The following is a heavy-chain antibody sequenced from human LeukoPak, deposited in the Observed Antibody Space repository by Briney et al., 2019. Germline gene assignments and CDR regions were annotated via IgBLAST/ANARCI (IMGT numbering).Heavy chain of an antibody. J-gene: IGHJ6*02. D-gene: IGHD3-16*01. CDR1: GYTFTAYY. CDR3: ARQNPHVYTANYYGMDV. CDR2: INPNSGGT. V-gene: IGHV1-2*04. Sequence: ASVKVSCKASGYTFTAYYMHWVRQAPGQGLEWMGWINPNSGGTNYAQKFQGWVTMTRDTSISTAYMELSRLRSDDTAVYYCARQNPHVYTANYYGMDVWGQGTTVTVSS.